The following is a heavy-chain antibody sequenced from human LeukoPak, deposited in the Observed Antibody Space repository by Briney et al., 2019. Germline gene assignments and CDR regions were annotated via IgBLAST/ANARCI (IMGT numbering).Heavy chain of an antibody. V-gene: IGHV3-30*03. CDR3: ATDLGGSGTYYKDLDY. CDR2: ISYDGSNP. D-gene: IGHD3-10*01. Sequence: PGGSLRLSCAASGFTFSSYGMHWVRQAPGKGLEWVAVISYDGSNPYYADSLKGRFTISRDNSKNTLYLQMNRLRAEDTAVYYCATDLGGSGTYYKDLDYWGQGTLVSVSS. CDR1: GFTFSSYG. J-gene: IGHJ4*02.